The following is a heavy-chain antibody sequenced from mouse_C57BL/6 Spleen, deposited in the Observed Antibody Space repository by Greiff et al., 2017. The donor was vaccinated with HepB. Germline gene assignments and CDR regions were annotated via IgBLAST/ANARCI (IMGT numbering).Heavy chain of an antibody. CDR3: ARKGYGYPLDY. J-gene: IGHJ2*01. Sequence: VKLMESGAELARPGASVKLSCKASGYTFTSYGISWVKQRTGQGLEWIGEIYPRSGNTYYDEKFKGKATLTADKSSSTAYMELRSLTSEDSAVYFCARKGYGYPLDYWGQGTTLTVSS. V-gene: IGHV1-81*01. D-gene: IGHD2-2*01. CDR1: GYTFTSYG. CDR2: IYPRSGNT.